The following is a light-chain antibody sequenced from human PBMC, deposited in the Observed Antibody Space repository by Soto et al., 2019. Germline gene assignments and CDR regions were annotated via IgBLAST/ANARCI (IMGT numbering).Light chain of an antibody. V-gene: IGKV1-27*01. Sequence: DIQMTQSPSSLAASVGDRVTITCRASQGISNFLAWYQQKPGKDPKLLIYSASTLQSGVPSRFRGSGYGTDFTLTISSLQPEDVATYYCQKYNSAPLTFGPGSKVEV. CDR1: QGISNF. CDR2: SAS. J-gene: IGKJ1*01. CDR3: QKYNSAPLT.